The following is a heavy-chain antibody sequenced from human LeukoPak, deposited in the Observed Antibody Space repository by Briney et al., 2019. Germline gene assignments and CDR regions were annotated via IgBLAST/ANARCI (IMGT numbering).Heavy chain of an antibody. CDR2: IKPDGSDK. Sequence: PGGSLRLSCAASGFTFSDNWMTWVRQAPGKGLEWVAIIKPDGSDKAYLDSVKGRFTITRDNARNLMYLQMNNLRAEDTAVYYCARQGRPDYWGQGTLGTVSS. CDR1: GFTFSDNW. CDR3: ARQGRPDY. J-gene: IGHJ4*02. V-gene: IGHV3-7*01.